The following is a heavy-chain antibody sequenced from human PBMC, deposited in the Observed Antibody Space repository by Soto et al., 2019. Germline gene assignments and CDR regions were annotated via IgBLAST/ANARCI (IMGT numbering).Heavy chain of an antibody. V-gene: IGHV1-46*01. Sequence: ASVKVSCKASGYTFTSYYMHWVRQAPGQGLEWMGIINPSGGSTSYAQKFQGRVTMTRDTSTSTVYMELSSLRSEDTAVYYCAREYSGYDYGHYYYYYGMDVWGQGTTVTVSS. CDR1: GYTFTSYY. J-gene: IGHJ6*02. CDR3: AREYSGYDYGHYYYYYGMDV. CDR2: INPSGGST. D-gene: IGHD5-12*01.